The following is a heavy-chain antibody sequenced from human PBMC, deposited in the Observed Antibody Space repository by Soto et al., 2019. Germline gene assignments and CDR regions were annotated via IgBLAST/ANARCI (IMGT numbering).Heavy chain of an antibody. CDR1: GFTFSSYA. J-gene: IGHJ6*02. V-gene: IGHV3-23*01. CDR2: ISGSGGST. CDR3: AKDWDTAMVTGGDLGALHYYGMDV. Sequence: GGSLRLSCAASGFTFSSYAMSWVRQAPGKGLEWVSAISGSGGSTYYADSVKGRFTISRDNSKNTLYLQMNSLRAEDTAVYYCAKDWDTAMVTGGDLGALHYYGMDVWGQGTTVTVSS. D-gene: IGHD5-18*01.